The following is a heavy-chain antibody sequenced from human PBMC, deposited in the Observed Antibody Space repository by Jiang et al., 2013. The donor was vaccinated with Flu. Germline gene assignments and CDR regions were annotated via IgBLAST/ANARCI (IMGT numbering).Heavy chain of an antibody. V-gene: IGHV4-59*01. Sequence: GPGLVKPSETLSLTCNVSGGDMSHYQWNWIRQPPGKGLEWIGYISHSGSSINNASLESRVTISLDTSKKQFSLKLASVTAADTAVYYCARARNDYGDSRAGIDNWGQGTLVTVSS. CDR1: GGDMSHYQ. CDR2: ISHSGSS. CDR3: ARARNDYGDSRAGIDN. D-gene: IGHD4-17*01. J-gene: IGHJ4*02.